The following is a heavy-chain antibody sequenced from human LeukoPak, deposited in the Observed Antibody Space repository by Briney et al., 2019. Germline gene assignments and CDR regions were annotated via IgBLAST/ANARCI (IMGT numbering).Heavy chain of an antibody. Sequence: PGGSLRLSCAASGFTFSSAWMSWVRQAPGKGLEWVGRIKSKTDGGTTDYPAPVKGRFTISRDDSKNTLYLQMNSLQTEDTAVYYCTTDGGYSSNWYFDYWGQGTLVTVSS. V-gene: IGHV3-15*01. CDR3: TTDGGYSSNWYFDY. CDR2: IKSKTDGGTT. CDR1: GFTFSSAW. J-gene: IGHJ4*02. D-gene: IGHD6-13*01.